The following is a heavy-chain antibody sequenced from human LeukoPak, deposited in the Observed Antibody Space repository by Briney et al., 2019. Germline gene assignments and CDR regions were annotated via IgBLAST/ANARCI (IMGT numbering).Heavy chain of an antibody. CDR3: AREGVDTAMPYYYYGMDV. CDR2: INTNTGNP. J-gene: IGHJ6*02. CDR1: GYTFTSYA. V-gene: IGHV7-4-1*02. Sequence: ASVKVSCKASGYTFTSYAMNWVRQAPGQGLEWMGWINTNTGNPTYAQGFTGRFVFSLDTSVSTAYLQISSLKAEDTAVYYCAREGVDTAMPYYYYGMDVWGQGTTVTVSS. D-gene: IGHD5-18*01.